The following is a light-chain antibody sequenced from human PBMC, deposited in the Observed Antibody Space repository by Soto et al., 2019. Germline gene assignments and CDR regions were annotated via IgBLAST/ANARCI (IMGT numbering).Light chain of an antibody. V-gene: IGLV1-40*01. CDR3: SSYTSNTLV. Sequence: QSVLTQSPSVSGAPGQRVTLPCTGNSSNIGAGFDVHWYQQLPGTAPKLLIYSNVNRPSGVPDRFSGSKSGTSASLAITGLQAEDEADYYCSSYTSNTLVFGGGTKVTVL. J-gene: IGLJ2*01. CDR1: SSNIGAGFD. CDR2: SNV.